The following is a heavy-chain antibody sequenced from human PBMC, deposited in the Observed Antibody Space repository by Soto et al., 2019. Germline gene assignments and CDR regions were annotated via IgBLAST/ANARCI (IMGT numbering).Heavy chain of an antibody. Sequence: QVQLVQSGTEVKKPGSSVKVSCKASGGTFSSYAVSWVRQAPGQGLEWMGGIIPIFGTTNYAQKFQGRVTITADESTSTFYMELSSLRSEDTAVYYCARDNCSGGSCYPYYYYGMDVWGQGTTVTVSS. J-gene: IGHJ6*02. D-gene: IGHD2-15*01. CDR3: ARDNCSGGSCYPYYYYGMDV. CDR2: IIPIFGTT. V-gene: IGHV1-69*01. CDR1: GGTFSSYA.